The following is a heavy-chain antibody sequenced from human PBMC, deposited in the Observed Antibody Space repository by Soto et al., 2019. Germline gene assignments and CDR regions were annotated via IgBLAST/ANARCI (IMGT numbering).Heavy chain of an antibody. D-gene: IGHD3-3*01. CDR1: GYTFTSYD. Sequence: ASLKVYCKASGYTFTSYDINWVRQETGQGLEWMGWMNPNSGNTGYAQKFQGRVTMTRNTSISTAYMELSSLRSEDTAVYYCARGSEPFDFWSGYYGGYYYYYYMDVWGKGTTVTVSS. J-gene: IGHJ6*03. CDR3: ARGSEPFDFWSGYYGGYYYYYYMDV. CDR2: MNPNSGNT. V-gene: IGHV1-8*01.